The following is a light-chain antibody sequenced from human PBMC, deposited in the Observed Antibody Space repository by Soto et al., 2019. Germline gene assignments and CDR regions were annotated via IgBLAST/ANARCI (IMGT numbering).Light chain of an antibody. CDR1: QGISSY. J-gene: IGKJ5*01. CDR3: QQLNSYPIT. V-gene: IGKV1-9*01. Sequence: DIQLTQSPSFLYASVRDRVTITFRASQGISSYLAWYQQKPGKAPKLLIYGASTLLSGVPSRFSGSGSGTEFTLTISSLQPEDFATYYCQQLNSYPITFGQGTRLEIK. CDR2: GAS.